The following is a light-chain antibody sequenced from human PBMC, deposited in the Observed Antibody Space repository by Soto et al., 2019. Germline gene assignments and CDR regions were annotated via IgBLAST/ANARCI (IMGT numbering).Light chain of an antibody. Sequence: QSALTQPASVSVSPGQSITISCTGTSSDVGGYNYVSWYQQYPGKAPKLIIFEVSYRPSGISNRFSGSKSGNTASLTISGLQAEDEADYYCSSYTSRGTYVFGTGTKVTVL. CDR1: SSDVGGYNY. V-gene: IGLV2-14*01. J-gene: IGLJ1*01. CDR2: EVS. CDR3: SSYTSRGTYV.